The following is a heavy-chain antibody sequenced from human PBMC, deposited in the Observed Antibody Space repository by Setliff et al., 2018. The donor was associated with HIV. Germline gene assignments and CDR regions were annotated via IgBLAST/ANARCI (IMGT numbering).Heavy chain of an antibody. D-gene: IGHD3-10*01. J-gene: IGHJ4*02. CDR2: INHSGST. Sequence: PSETLSLTCAVYGGSFSGYYWSWIRQPPGKGLEWIGEINHSGSTNYNPSLKTRVTIMVDTSKNQFPLKLGSVTAADTAVYYCARDRYAGEIDYWGQGTLVTVSS. CDR3: ARDRYAGEIDY. CDR1: GGSFSGYY. V-gene: IGHV4-34*01.